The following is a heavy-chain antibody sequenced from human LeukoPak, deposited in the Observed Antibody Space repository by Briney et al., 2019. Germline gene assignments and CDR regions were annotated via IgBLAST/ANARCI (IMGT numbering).Heavy chain of an antibody. V-gene: IGHV1-2*02. Sequence: ASVKVSCKASVDTFTDYYIHWLRQAAGQGLEWMGWINPNRGGTRYAQNFQGRVTMTRDTSISTAYMALSRLRSDDTAVYYCARDYVSGSFYNGRFDYWGQGTLVTVSS. CDR2: INPNRGGT. CDR1: VDTFTDYY. D-gene: IGHD3-10*01. J-gene: IGHJ4*02. CDR3: ARDYVSGSFYNGRFDY.